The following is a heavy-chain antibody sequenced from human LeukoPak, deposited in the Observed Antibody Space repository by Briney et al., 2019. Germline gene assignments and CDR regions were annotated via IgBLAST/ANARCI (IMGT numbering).Heavy chain of an antibody. CDR3: ARSSYYYGADAFDI. CDR1: GGSISSYY. D-gene: IGHD3-10*01. J-gene: IGHJ3*02. Sequence: SETLSLTCTVSGGSISSYYWSWIRQPPGKGLEWIGYIYYSGSTNYNPSLKSRVTISLDTSKNQLSLKLSSVTAADTAVYYCARSSYYYGADAFDIWGQGTMVTVSS. CDR2: IYYSGST. V-gene: IGHV4-59*01.